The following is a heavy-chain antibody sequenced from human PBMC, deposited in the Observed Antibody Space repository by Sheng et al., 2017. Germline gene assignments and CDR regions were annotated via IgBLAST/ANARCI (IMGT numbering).Heavy chain of an antibody. CDR1: GFTFSSYA. CDR2: ISYDGSNK. J-gene: IGHJ5*02. Sequence: QVQLVESGGGVVQPGRSLRLSCAASGFTFSSYAMHWVRQAPGKGLEWVAVISYDGSNKYYADSVKGRFTISRDNSKNTLYLQMNSLRAEDTAVYYCARGRYYYDSSGYYYHWGQGTLVTVSS. CDR3: ARGRYYYDSSGYYYH. D-gene: IGHD3-22*01. V-gene: IGHV3-30-3*01.